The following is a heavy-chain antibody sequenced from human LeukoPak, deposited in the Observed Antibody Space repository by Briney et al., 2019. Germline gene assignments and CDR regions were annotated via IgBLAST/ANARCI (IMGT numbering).Heavy chain of an antibody. V-gene: IGHV3-53*01. CDR1: GFTVSSNY. J-gene: IGHJ4*02. CDR2: IYSGGST. D-gene: IGHD4-23*01. Sequence: GGSLRLSCAASGFTVSSNYMSWVRQAPGEGPEWVSVIYSGGSTYYADSVKGRFTISRDNSKNTLYLQMNSLRAEDTAVYYCARDGTFYGGNENWGQGTLVTVSS. CDR3: ARDGTFYGGNEN.